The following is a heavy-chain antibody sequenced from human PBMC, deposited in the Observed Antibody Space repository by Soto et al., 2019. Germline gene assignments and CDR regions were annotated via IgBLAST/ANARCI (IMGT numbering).Heavy chain of an antibody. CDR1: GGSFSGYY. V-gene: IGHV4-34*01. CDR2: INHSGST. J-gene: IGHJ4*02. CDR3: ARRKRGITGTHRDY. D-gene: IGHD1-20*01. Sequence: QVQLQQWGAGLLKPSETLSLTCAVYGGSFSGYYWSWIRQPPGKGLQWIGEINHSGSTNYNPSLKSRVTISVDTSKIQFSLKLSSVTAADTAVYYCARRKRGITGTHRDYWGQGTLVTVSS.